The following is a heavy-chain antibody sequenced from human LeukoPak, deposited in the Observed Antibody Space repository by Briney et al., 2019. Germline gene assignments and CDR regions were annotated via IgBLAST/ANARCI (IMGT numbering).Heavy chain of an antibody. V-gene: IGHV4-31*03. Sequence: SETLSLTCTVSGGSISSGGYYWSWIRQRPGKGLEWIGYIYYSGSTYYNPSLKSRVTISVDTSKNQFSLKLSSVTAADTAVYYCARVSLEWLADYWGQGTLVTVSS. D-gene: IGHD3-3*01. CDR3: ARVSLEWLADY. J-gene: IGHJ4*02. CDR2: IYYSGST. CDR1: GGSISSGGYY.